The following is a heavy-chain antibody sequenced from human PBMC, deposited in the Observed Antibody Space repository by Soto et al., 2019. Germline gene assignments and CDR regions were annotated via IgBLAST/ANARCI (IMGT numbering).Heavy chain of an antibody. D-gene: IGHD3-22*01. CDR1: GDSISRSHW. J-gene: IGHJ4*02. Sequence: QVQLQESGPGRVRPSGALSVTCAVSGDSISRSHWWSWVRQSPGKGLEWIGEISHSGITNYNPSLKSRVTISGDKSKNQLSLKLTSLTAADTAVYYCARVRYDRSGFDHWGQGTLVSVSS. CDR3: ARVRYDRSGFDH. CDR2: ISHSGIT. V-gene: IGHV4-4*02.